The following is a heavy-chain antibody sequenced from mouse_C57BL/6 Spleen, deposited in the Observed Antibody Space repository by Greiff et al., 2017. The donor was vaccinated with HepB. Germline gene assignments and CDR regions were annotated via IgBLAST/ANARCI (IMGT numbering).Heavy chain of an antibody. D-gene: IGHD1-1*01. J-gene: IGHJ1*03. V-gene: IGHV1-82*01. Sequence: QVQLKQSGPELVKPGASVKISCKASGYAFSSSWMNWVKQRPGKGLEWIGRIYPGDGDTNYNGKFKGKATLTADKSSSTAYMQLSSLTSEDSAVYFCASKGNYYGYWYFDVWGTGTTVTVSS. CDR2: IYPGDGDT. CDR3: ASKGNYYGYWYFDV. CDR1: GYAFSSSW.